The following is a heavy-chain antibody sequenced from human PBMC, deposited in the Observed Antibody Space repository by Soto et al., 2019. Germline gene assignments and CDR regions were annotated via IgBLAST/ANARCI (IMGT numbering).Heavy chain of an antibody. CDR2: ISSSGSTI. V-gene: IGHV3-48*03. D-gene: IGHD3-3*02. CDR3: ARDPFYGMDA. Sequence: GGSLRLSCVVSGFTFSSYEMNWVRQAPGKGLEWLSYISSSGSTIYYADSVKGRFTISRDNAKNSLYMQMNSLRADDTAVYYCARDPFYGMDAWGQRTTVRVSS. CDR1: GFTFSSYE. J-gene: IGHJ6*02.